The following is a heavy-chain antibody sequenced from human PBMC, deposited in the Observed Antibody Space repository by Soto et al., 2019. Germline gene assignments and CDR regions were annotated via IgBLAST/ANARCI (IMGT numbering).Heavy chain of an antibody. CDR3: AKDARRGYSPNFDY. CDR2: ISWNSGSI. J-gene: IGHJ4*02. CDR1: GFTFDDYA. V-gene: IGHV3-9*01. D-gene: IGHD5-18*01. Sequence: GGSLRLSCAASGFTFDDYAMHWVRQAPGKGLEWVSGISWNSGSIGYADSVKGRFTISRANAKNSLYLQMNSLRAEDTALYYCAKDARRGYSPNFDYWGQGTLVTVSS.